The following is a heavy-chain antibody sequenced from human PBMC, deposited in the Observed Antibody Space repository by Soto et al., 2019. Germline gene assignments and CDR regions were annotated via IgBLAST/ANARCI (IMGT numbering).Heavy chain of an antibody. D-gene: IGHD6-25*01. V-gene: IGHV2-5*02. Sequence: QITLKESGPTLVKPTQTLTLTCTFSGFSLSTSGVGVGWIRQPPGKALEWLALIYWDDDKRYSPSLKSRLTITKDTSENQVVLTMTNMDPVDTATYYCEHRRNVDPGPMRLFDYWGQGTLVTVSS. CDR1: GFSLSTSGVG. J-gene: IGHJ4*02. CDR3: EHRRNVDPGPMRLFDY. CDR2: IYWDDDK.